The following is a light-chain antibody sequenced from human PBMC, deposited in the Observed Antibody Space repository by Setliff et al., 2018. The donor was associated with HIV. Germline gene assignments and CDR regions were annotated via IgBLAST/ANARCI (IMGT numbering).Light chain of an antibody. V-gene: IGLV2-11*01. CDR3: CSYAGFNGLV. Sequence: QSALTQPRSVSGSPGQSVSISCTGTSGDVGGYNSVSWYQQHPGKAPKLIIYDVTKRPSGVPDRFSGSKSDNTASLTVSGLQVEDEADYYCCSYAGFNGLVFGGWPK. J-gene: IGLJ2*01. CDR1: SGDVGGYNS. CDR2: DVT.